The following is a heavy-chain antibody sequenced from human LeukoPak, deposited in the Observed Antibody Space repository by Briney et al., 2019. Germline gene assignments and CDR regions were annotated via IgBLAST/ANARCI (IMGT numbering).Heavy chain of an antibody. J-gene: IGHJ2*01. CDR3: ARARKSRYFDL. V-gene: IGHV4-59*12. CDR1: GGSISSYY. CDR2: IYYSGST. Sequence: VKPSETLSLTCTVSGGSISSYYWSWIRQPPGTGLEWIGYIYYSGSTNYNPSLKSRVTISVDTSKNQFSLKLSSVTAADTAVYYCARARKSRYFDLWGRGALVTVSS.